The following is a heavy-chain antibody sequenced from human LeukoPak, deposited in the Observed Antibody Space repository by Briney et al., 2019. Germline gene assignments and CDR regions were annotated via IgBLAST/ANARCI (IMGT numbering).Heavy chain of an antibody. D-gene: IGHD4-17*01. CDR1: GFAFSSYS. V-gene: IGHV3-21*01. CDR2: ISSSSSYI. J-gene: IGHJ6*02. CDR3: ARDYGDYYGMDV. Sequence: GGSLRLSCAASGFAFSSYSMNWVRQVPGKGLEWVSSISSSSSYIYYADSVKGRFTISRDNAKLQMNSLRAEDTAVYYCARDYGDYYGMDVWGQGNTVTVSS.